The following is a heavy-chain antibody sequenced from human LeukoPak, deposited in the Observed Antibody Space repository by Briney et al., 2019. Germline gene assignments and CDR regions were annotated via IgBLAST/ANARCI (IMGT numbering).Heavy chain of an antibody. CDR3: ARDNSVGDIAWWFDP. D-gene: IGHD5-12*01. J-gene: IGHJ5*02. V-gene: IGHV1-46*01. Sequence: ASVKVSCKASGYSFTRQYMQWVPQAPGPGLEWMGLINRSGSSTLYAQKFQGRVTMPRDMSTTTHYMELSSLRSENTAVYSCARDNSVGDIAWWFDPWGQGTLVTVSS. CDR1: GYSFTRQY. CDR2: INRSGSST.